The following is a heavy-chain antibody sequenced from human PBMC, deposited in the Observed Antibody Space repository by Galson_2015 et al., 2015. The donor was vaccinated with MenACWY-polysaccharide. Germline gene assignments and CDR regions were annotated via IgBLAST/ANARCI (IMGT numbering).Heavy chain of an antibody. V-gene: IGHV3-74*01. D-gene: IGHD6-19*01. J-gene: IGHJ6*02. CDR3: VRGSSGWRGMDV. Sequence: SLRLSCAASGFTFSSYCIHWVRQAPRKGLVWVSRICSDENSITYAGSVKGRFSISRENAENTVYLQMNSLTAEDTVLYYCVRGSSGWRGMDVWGQGTTVTVSS. CDR1: GFTFSSYC. CDR2: ICSDENSI.